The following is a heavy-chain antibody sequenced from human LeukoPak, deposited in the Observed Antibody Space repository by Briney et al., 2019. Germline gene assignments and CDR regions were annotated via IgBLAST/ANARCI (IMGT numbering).Heavy chain of an antibody. J-gene: IGHJ6*02. D-gene: IGHD5-24*01. CDR2: IYYSGST. V-gene: IGHV4-59*01. CDR1: GGSISSYY. CDR3: ARGAGDGYKLRYYYYGMDV. Sequence: PSETLSLTCTVSGGSISSYYWSWIRQPPGKGLEWIGYIYYSGSTNYNPSLKSRVTISVDTSKNQFSLKLNSVTAADTAVYYCARGAGDGYKLRYYYYGMDVWGQGTTVTVSS.